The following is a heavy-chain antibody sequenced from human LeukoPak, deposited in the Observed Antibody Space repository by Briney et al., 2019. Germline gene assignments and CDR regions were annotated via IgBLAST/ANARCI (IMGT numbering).Heavy chain of an antibody. V-gene: IGHV1-18*01. J-gene: IGHJ4*02. CDR1: GYTLTNYG. CDR2: ISGYNGNT. CDR3: ARDGHSSAWYFDC. D-gene: IGHD6-19*01. Sequence: GASVKVSCKASGYTLTNYGFSRVRQAAGQGLEWMGWISGYNGNTNYAQNLQGRVTMTTDASTSTAYMELRSLRSDDSAVYYCARDGHSSAWYFDCWGQGTLVTVSS.